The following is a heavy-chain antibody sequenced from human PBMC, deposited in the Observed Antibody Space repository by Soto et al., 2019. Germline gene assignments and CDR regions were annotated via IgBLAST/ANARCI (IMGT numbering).Heavy chain of an antibody. D-gene: IGHD6-19*01. CDR3: ARERSSGWLEY. CDR2: MNPNSGNT. V-gene: IGHV1-8*01. CDR1: GYTFTSYD. Sequence: QVQLVQSGAEVKKPGASVKVSCKASGYTFTSYDINWLRQATGQGLEWMGWMNPNSGNTGYAQKFQGRVTMSRKTSMSTAYMELRSLRSEDTAVYYCARERSSGWLEYWGQGTLVTVSS. J-gene: IGHJ4*02.